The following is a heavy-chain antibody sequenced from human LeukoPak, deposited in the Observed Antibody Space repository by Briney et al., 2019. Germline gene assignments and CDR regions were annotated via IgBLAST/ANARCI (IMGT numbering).Heavy chain of an antibody. CDR3: ASLAYCGGDCYPDAFDI. D-gene: IGHD2-21*01. CDR2: IYPGDSDT. CDR1: GYSLTSYW. J-gene: IGHJ3*02. Sequence: GESLKISCKGSGYSLTSYWIGWVRQMPGKGLEWMGIIYPGDSDTIYSPSFQGQVTISADKSISTAYLQWSSLKASDTAMYYCASLAYCGGDCYPDAFDIWGQGTMVTVSS. V-gene: IGHV5-51*01.